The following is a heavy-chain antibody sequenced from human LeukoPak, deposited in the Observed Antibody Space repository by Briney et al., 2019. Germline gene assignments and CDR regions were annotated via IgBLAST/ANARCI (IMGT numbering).Heavy chain of an antibody. D-gene: IGHD3-9*01. CDR2: IYYSEST. CDR1: GGSISSYY. V-gene: IGHV4-59*01. J-gene: IGHJ4*02. Sequence: SETLSLTCTVSGGSISSYYWSWIRQPPGKGLEWIGYIYYSESTNYNPSLKSRVTISVDTSKNQFSLKLSSVTAADTAVYYCTNYDILTGGFDYWGQGTLVTVSS. CDR3: TNYDILTGGFDY.